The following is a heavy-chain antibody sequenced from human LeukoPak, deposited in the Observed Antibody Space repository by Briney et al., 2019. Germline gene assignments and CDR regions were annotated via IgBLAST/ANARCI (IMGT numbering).Heavy chain of an antibody. CDR3: AKDMGKYGSGSYWF. J-gene: IGHJ4*02. Sequence: PGGSLRLSCAASGFTFSSYWMHWVRQAPGKGLVWVSRINSDGSSTSYADSVKGRFTISRDNAKNTLYLQMNSLRAEDTALYYCAKDMGKYGSGSYWFWGQGTLVTVSS. D-gene: IGHD3-10*01. V-gene: IGHV3-74*01. CDR1: GFTFSSYW. CDR2: INSDGSST.